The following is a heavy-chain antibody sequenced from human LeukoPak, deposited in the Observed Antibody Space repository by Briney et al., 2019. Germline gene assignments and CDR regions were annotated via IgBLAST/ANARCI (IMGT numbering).Heavy chain of an antibody. Sequence: ASVKVSCKASGGTFSSYAISWVRQAPGQGLEWMGWISAYNGNTNYAQKLQGRVTMTTDTSTSTAYMELRSLRSDDTAVYYCARVIQLIRGAFDIWGQGTMVTVSS. D-gene: IGHD5-18*01. CDR1: GGTFSSYA. J-gene: IGHJ3*02. CDR2: ISAYNGNT. V-gene: IGHV1-18*01. CDR3: ARVIQLIRGAFDI.